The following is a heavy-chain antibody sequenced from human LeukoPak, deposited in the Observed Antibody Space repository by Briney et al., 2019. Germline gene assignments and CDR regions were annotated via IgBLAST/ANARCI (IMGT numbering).Heavy chain of an antibody. D-gene: IGHD6-13*01. CDR2: IYYSGST. J-gene: IGHJ4*02. V-gene: IGHV4-59*01. Sequence: SETLSLTCTVSGGSISSYYWSWLRQPPGKGLEWIGYIYYSGSTNYNPSLKSRVTISVDTSENQFSLKLSSVTAADTAVYYCARVLIAASSTYYFDYWGQGTLVTVSS. CDR3: ARVLIAASSTYYFDY. CDR1: GGSISSYY.